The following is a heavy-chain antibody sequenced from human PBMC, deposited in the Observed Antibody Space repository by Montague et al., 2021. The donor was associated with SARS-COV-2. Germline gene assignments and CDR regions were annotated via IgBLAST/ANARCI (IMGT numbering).Heavy chain of an antibody. CDR2: IYCSGST. J-gene: IGHJ6*02. CDR1: GSSVRGYY. V-gene: IGHV4-59*02. D-gene: IGHD2-8*01. Sequence: SETLSLTCIVSGSSVRGYYWSWIRQPPGKGLEWIGYIYCSGSTKYNPFLESRVTVSVDRSKNQVSLKLSSVTPADTAVYYCARLLRSCSNGVCRTYYYYAMDVWGQGTTVTVSS. CDR3: ARLLRSCSNGVCRTYYYYAMDV.